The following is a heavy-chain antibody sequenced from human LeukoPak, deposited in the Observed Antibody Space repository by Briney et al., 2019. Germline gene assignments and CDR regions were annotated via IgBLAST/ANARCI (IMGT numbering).Heavy chain of an antibody. V-gene: IGHV4-30-2*01. D-gene: IGHD2-2*01. CDR1: GGSISSGGYS. CDR2: IYHSGST. Sequence: PSQTLSLTCAVSGGSISSGGYSWSWIRQPPGKGLEWIGYIYHSGSTYYNPSLKSRVTISVDRSKNQFSLELSSVTAADTAVYYCARGAVPAAIVWFDPWGQGTLVTVSS. J-gene: IGHJ5*02. CDR3: ARGAVPAAIVWFDP.